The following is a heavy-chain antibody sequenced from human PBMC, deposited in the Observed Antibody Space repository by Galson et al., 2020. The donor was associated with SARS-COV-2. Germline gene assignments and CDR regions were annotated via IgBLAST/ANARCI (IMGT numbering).Heavy chain of an antibody. CDR3: ARNYYDGSGHWYFDL. CDR1: GFTFSSYN. CDR2: ISYDGSNK. Sequence: GESLKISCAASGFTFSSYNMHWVRQAPGKGLEWVAVISYDGSNKYYADSVKGRFTISRDNSKNTLDLQMNSLRAEDTAVYYCARNYYDGSGHWYFDLWGRGTLVTVSS. V-gene: IGHV3-30*03. D-gene: IGHD3-22*01. J-gene: IGHJ2*01.